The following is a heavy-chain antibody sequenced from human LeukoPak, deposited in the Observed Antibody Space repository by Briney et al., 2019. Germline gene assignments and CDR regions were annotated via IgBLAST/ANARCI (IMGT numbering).Heavy chain of an antibody. CDR1: GYTFTDYY. D-gene: IGHD6-13*01. Sequence: ASVRVSCKASGYTFTDYYMHWVRQAPGQGLEWMGWINPNSGATNYAQKFQGRVTMTRDTSITTAYMELSRLTSDDTAVYSCARDGEAAAVTNWLDPWGQGTLVAVSS. V-gene: IGHV1-2*02. CDR2: INPNSGAT. CDR3: ARDGEAAAVTNWLDP. J-gene: IGHJ5*02.